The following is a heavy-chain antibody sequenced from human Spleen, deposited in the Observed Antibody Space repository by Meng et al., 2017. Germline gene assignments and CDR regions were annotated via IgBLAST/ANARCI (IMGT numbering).Heavy chain of an antibody. J-gene: IGHJ4*02. CDR1: GGSLTSRNYF. CDR3: ARVTQDYDLPRWFDY. D-gene: IGHD3-22*01. CDR2: IYYSGTT. Sequence: QLQLQESGPGLVKPSETLSLTCRVSGGSLTSRNYFWGWIRQPPGKGLDWIGNIYYSGTTYYSPSLKSRVTISVDTSKNQLSLKLSSVTAADTAVYYCARVTQDYDLPRWFDYWGQGTLVTVSS. V-gene: IGHV4-39*01.